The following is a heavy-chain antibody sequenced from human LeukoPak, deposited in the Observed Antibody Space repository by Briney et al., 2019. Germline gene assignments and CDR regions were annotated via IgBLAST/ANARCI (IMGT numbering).Heavy chain of an antibody. V-gene: IGHV4-34*01. J-gene: IGHJ4*02. Sequence: SETLSLTCAVYGGSFSGYYWSWIRQPPGKGLXXXGEINHSGSTNYNPSLKSRVTISVDTSKNQFSLKLSSVTAADTAVYYCARGYTAMVRDFDYWGQGTLVTVSS. CDR1: GGSFSGYY. CDR3: ARGYTAMVRDFDY. CDR2: INHSGST. D-gene: IGHD5-18*01.